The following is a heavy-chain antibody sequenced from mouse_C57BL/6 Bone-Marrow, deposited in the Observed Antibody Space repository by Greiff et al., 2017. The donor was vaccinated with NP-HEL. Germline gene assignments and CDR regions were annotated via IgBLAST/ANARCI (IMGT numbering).Heavy chain of an antibody. CDR1: GFNIKDDY. CDR3: ARTILLYPLYAMDY. CDR2: IDPENGDT. Sequence: EVKLEESGAELVRPGASVKLSCTASGFNIKDDYMHWVKQRPEQGLEWIGWIDPENGDTEYASKFQGKATITADTSSNTAYLQLSSLTSEDSAIYYCARTILLYPLYAMDYWGQGTSVTVSS. D-gene: IGHD2-1*01. V-gene: IGHV14-4*01. J-gene: IGHJ4*01.